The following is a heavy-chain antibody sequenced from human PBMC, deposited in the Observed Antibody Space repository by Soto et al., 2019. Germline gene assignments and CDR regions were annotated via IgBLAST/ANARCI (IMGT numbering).Heavy chain of an antibody. CDR2: ISYDGSNK. CDR1: GFIFSSYG. V-gene: IGHV3-30*18. D-gene: IGHD6-13*01. CDR3: AKDWGAAAGLYNGFDP. Sequence: QVQLVESGGGVVQSGRTLRLSCAASGFIFSSYGMHWVRQAPGKGLEWMAGISYDGSNKQYADSVKGRLTISRDNSKNTVYLQMNSLKSEDTAVYYCAKDWGAAAGLYNGFDPWGQGTLVAVSS. J-gene: IGHJ5*02.